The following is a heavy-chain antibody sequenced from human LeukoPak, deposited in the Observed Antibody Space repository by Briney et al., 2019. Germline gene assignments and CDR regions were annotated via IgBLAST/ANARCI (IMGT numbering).Heavy chain of an antibody. CDR3: VRDLQFGTTGRGWFDP. CDR2: IIPIFGTA. D-gene: IGHD1-1*01. J-gene: IGHJ5*02. V-gene: IGHV1-69*13. Sequence: SVKVSCKASGGTLSSYAISWVRQVPGQGLEWMGGIIPIFGTANYAQKFQGRATITADESTSTAYMELSSLRSEDTAVYYCVRDLQFGTTGRGWFDPWGQGTLVTVSS. CDR1: GGTLSSYA.